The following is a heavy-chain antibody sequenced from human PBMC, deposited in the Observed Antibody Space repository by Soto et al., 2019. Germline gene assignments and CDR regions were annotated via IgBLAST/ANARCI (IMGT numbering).Heavy chain of an antibody. D-gene: IGHD2-15*01. Sequence: SVKVSCKASGGTFSSYAISWVRQAPGQGLEWMGGIIPIFGTATYAQKFQGRVTITADESTSTAYMELSSLRSEDTAVYYCARGRYCSGGSCRGAGGYYYGMDVWCQGTTVTVSS. CDR1: GGTFSSYA. J-gene: IGHJ6*02. CDR2: IIPIFGTA. V-gene: IGHV1-69*13. CDR3: ARGRYCSGGSCRGAGGYYYGMDV.